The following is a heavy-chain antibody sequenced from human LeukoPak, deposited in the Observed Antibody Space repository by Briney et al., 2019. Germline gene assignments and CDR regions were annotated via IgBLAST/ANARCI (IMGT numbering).Heavy chain of an antibody. CDR1: GFTFTSYT. V-gene: IGHV1-18*01. Sequence: ASVKVSCKASGFTFTSYTITWVRQAPGQGLERMGWISAYNGNTNYAQNLQGRVTMTTDTSTTTAYMELWSLRSDDTAVYYCARDLHSSGYYRSDAFDIWGQGTMVTVSS. D-gene: IGHD3-22*01. CDR2: ISAYNGNT. J-gene: IGHJ3*02. CDR3: ARDLHSSGYYRSDAFDI.